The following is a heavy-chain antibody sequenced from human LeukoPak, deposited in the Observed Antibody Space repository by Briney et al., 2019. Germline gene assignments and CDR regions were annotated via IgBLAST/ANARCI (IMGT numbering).Heavy chain of an antibody. D-gene: IGHD1-26*01. CDR3: ARDLHSGAYTFDY. V-gene: IGHV3-48*02. CDR1: GFAFRSFS. Sequence: PGGSLRLFCAASGFAFRSFSMNWARQAPAKGLEWVSYISDDSSTIYYADSVKGRFTISRDSAKNSLYLQMSSLRDEDTAVYYCARDLHSGAYTFDYWGQGTLVTVSS. J-gene: IGHJ4*02. CDR2: ISDDSSTI.